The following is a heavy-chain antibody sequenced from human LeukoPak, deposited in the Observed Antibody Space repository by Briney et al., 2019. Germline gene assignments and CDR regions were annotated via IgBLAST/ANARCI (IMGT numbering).Heavy chain of an antibody. J-gene: IGHJ4*02. CDR2: IYSGGST. CDR3: ATPLRRELL. V-gene: IGHV3-53*01. Sequence: GGSLRLSCAASGFTASSNYMSCVSQAPGEGLEWVAVIYSGGSTYYADSVKGRFTISRNNSKNTLYLQMNSLRAEDTAVYYCATPLRRELLWGQGTLVTVSS. D-gene: IGHD3-10*01. CDR1: GFTASSNY.